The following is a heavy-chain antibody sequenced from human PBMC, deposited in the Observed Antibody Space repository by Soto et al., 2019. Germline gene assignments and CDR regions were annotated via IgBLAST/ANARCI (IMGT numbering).Heavy chain of an antibody. CDR1: GGSFSGYY. CDR3: ASVRRYDFWSRYPRSDYFDY. V-gene: IGHV4-34*01. D-gene: IGHD3-3*01. J-gene: IGHJ4*02. Sequence: QLQLQQWGAGLLKPSETLSLTCALYGGSFSGYYWSWIRQPPGKGLEWIVEINHSGSNNYNPSLKSRVPISVVTSKSQFSLKLSSVTAADTAVYSCASVRRYDFWSRYPRSDYFDYWGRGTRVTVSS. CDR2: INHSGSN.